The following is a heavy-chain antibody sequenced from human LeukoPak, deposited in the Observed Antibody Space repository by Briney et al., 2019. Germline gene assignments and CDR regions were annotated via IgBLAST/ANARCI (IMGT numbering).Heavy chain of an antibody. V-gene: IGHV4-39*01. CDR1: GGSISSDNYY. CDR3: ARTYCGTNACPFDH. CDR2: IYYSGTT. Sequence: SETLSLTCTVSGGSISSDNYYWGWIRQPPGKGLEWIGSIYYSGTTYYNASLKSRVTMSVNTSKNQFSLRLSSVTAADTAIYYCARTYCGTNACPFDHWGQGNLVTVSS. D-gene: IGHD2-21*01. J-gene: IGHJ4*02.